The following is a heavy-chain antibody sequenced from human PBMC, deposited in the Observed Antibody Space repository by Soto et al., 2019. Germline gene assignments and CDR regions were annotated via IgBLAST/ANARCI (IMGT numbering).Heavy chain of an antibody. CDR3: ARGPGSSDWRFSSYYMDV. D-gene: IGHD6-19*01. V-gene: IGHV1-8*01. J-gene: IGHJ6*03. CDR1: FTSYD. Sequence: QVQLVQSGAEVKKPGASVKVSCTFTSYDINWVRQAAGLGPEWMAWMNPNSGDTRYAQKFQGRVTMTRDTSKFTAYMELSNFRSEYTAVYYCARGPGSSDWRFSSYYMDVWAQGTTVTVSS. CDR2: MNPNSGDT.